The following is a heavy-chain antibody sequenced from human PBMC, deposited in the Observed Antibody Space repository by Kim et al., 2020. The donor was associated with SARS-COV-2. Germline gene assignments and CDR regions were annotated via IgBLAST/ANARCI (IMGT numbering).Heavy chain of an antibody. V-gene: IGHV3-33*06. CDR3: SKSRFSRYYYYVLDV. D-gene: IGHD3-16*01. Sequence: GGSLRLSCATSGFTFSTSGMHWVRQAPGKGLEWVAIIWYDGSNKNYADSVKGRFTITRDNSNNTQYLQMNSIRVEDTAADYCSKSRFSRYYYYVLDVWG. CDR2: IWYDGSNK. CDR1: GFTFSTSG. J-gene: IGHJ6*02.